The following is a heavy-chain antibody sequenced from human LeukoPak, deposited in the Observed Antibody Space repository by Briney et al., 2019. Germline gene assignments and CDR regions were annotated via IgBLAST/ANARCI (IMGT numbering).Heavy chain of an antibody. CDR3: ARGSGYDPFPDY. V-gene: IGHV4-39*07. Sequence: SETLSLTCTVSGXSISSSSYYWGWIRQPPGKGLEWIGSIYYSGSTYYNPSLKSRVTISVDTSKNQFSLKLSSVTAADTAVYYCARGSGYDPFPDYWGQGTLVTVSS. D-gene: IGHD5-12*01. CDR1: GXSISSSSYY. CDR2: IYYSGST. J-gene: IGHJ4*02.